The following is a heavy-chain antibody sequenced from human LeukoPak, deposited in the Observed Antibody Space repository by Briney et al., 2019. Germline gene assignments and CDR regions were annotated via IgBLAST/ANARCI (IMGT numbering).Heavy chain of an antibody. V-gene: IGHV3-7*01. J-gene: IGHJ4*02. CDR3: ARDAPLGIAVAGDPFDY. Sequence: GGSLRLSCAASGFTFTNDFMTRVRQAPGKGLEWVANMKVDGSDIHYVDSVKGRFTIPSDNARNSLYLQMNTLRAEDTAVYYCARDAPLGIAVAGDPFDYWGQGTLVTVSS. CDR2: MKVDGSDI. CDR1: GFTFTNDF. D-gene: IGHD6-19*01.